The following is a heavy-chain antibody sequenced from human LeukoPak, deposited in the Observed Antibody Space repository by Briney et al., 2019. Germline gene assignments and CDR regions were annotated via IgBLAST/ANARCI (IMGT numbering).Heavy chain of an antibody. CDR1: GGSISSGGYY. Sequence: SETLSLTCTVSGGSISSGGYYWSWLRQPPGKGLEWIGYIYHSGSTYYNPSLKSRVTISVDRSKNQFSLKLSSVTAADTAVYYCALPILDTSSWFQFDYWGQGTLVTVSS. CDR3: ALPILDTSSWFQFDY. D-gene: IGHD6-13*01. CDR2: IYHSGST. V-gene: IGHV4-30-2*01. J-gene: IGHJ4*02.